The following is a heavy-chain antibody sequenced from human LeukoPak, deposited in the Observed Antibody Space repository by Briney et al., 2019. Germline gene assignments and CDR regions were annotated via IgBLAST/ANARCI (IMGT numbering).Heavy chain of an antibody. D-gene: IGHD3-10*01. CDR2: MNPNSGNT. Sequence: ASVTVSCKASGYTFTSYDINWVRQAPGQGLEWMGWMNPNSGNTGYAQKFQGRVTMTRNTSISTAYMELSSLRSEDTAVYYCARGGELLWFGELYSNWFDPWGQGTLVTVSS. CDR1: GYTFTSYD. J-gene: IGHJ5*02. V-gene: IGHV1-8*01. CDR3: ARGGELLWFGELYSNWFDP.